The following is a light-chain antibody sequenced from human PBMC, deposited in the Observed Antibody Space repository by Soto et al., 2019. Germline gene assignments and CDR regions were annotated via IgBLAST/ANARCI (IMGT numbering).Light chain of an antibody. V-gene: IGKV1-39*01. Sequence: DIQMTQSPSSLSSSLGDRVTITCRASQRVSSYLNWYQHKPGKAPTLLIYAAASCQSGVPSRFSGSGSGTDFSITISSLQPEDFATNYCQQSYSTPRTFGQGTKLDI. CDR1: QRVSSY. CDR3: QQSYSTPRT. J-gene: IGKJ1*01. CDR2: AAA.